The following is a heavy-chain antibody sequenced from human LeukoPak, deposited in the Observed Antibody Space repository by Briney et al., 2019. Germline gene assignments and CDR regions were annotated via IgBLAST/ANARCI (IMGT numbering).Heavy chain of an antibody. D-gene: IGHD4-11*01. Sequence: ASVKVSCKASGYTFTSYGISWVRQAPGQGLEWMGWISAYNGNTNYAQKLQGRVTMTTDTSTNTAYMELRSLRSDDTAVYYCAREQYSSYYYYMDVWGKGTTVTVSS. CDR1: GYTFTSYG. J-gene: IGHJ6*03. CDR2: ISAYNGNT. CDR3: AREQYSSYYYYMDV. V-gene: IGHV1-18*01.